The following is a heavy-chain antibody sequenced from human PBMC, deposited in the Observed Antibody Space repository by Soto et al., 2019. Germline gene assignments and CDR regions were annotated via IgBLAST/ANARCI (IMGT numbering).Heavy chain of an antibody. CDR1: GGSNSSYY. CDR2: IYYSGST. CDR3: ARHHDS. J-gene: IGHJ4*02. V-gene: IGHV4-59*08. Sequence: QVQLQESGPGLVKPSETLSLTCTVSGGSNSSYYWSWIRQPPGKGLEWIGYIYYSGSTNYNPSLKSRVTISVDTSKNQFSLKLSSVTAVDTAGYYCARHHDSRGQGTLVTVSS.